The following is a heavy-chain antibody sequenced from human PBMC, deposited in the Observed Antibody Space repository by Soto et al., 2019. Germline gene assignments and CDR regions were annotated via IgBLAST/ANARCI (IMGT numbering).Heavy chain of an antibody. CDR1: GFTFSIYS. CDR3: ARAIAAADNY. V-gene: IGHV3-48*01. J-gene: IGHJ4*02. Sequence: QPGGSLRLSCAASGFTFSIYSMNWVRQAPGKGLEWVSYIMPGSSHIFYADSVKGRFTISRDNAKNSLYLQMNSLRAEDTAVYYCARAIAAADNYWGQGTLVTVSS. D-gene: IGHD6-13*01. CDR2: IMPGSSHI.